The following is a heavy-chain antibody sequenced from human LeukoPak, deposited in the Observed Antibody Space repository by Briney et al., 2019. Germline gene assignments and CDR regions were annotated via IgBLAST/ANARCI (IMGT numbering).Heavy chain of an antibody. CDR3: ARVTGSYAEIDY. Sequence: GGSLRLSCAASGSTFSSYNMNWVRQAPGKGLEWVSSISSTSSYIYYTDSVKGRFTISRDNAKNSLYLQMNSLRAEDTAVYYCARVTGSYAEIDYWGQGTLVTVSS. CDR1: GSTFSSYN. D-gene: IGHD2-2*01. J-gene: IGHJ4*02. V-gene: IGHV3-21*01. CDR2: ISSTSSYI.